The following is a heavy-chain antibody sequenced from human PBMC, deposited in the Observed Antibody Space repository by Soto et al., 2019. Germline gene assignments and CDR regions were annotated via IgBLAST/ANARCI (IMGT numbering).Heavy chain of an antibody. Sequence: SETLSLTCAVSGGSISSSNWWSWVRQPPGKGPEWIGEIYHSGSTNYNPSLKSRVTISVDKSKNQFSLKLSSVTAADTAVYYCAIYDSSGSRGFQHRAQRTPVTVSS. J-gene: IGHJ1*01. CDR1: GGSISSSNW. CDR3: AIYDSSGSRGFQH. V-gene: IGHV4-4*02. CDR2: IYHSGST. D-gene: IGHD3-22*01.